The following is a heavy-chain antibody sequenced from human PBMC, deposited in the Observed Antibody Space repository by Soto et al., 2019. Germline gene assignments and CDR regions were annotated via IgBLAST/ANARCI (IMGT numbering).Heavy chain of an antibody. V-gene: IGHV3-23*01. Sequence: EVQLLESGGGVVQPGGSLRLSCAASGFTFSSYAMSWVRQAPGKGLEGVSAISGSGGSTYYAESVKGRFTISRDNSKNTLYLQMNSLRAEDTAVYYCAKDRSSGWRGGGWFDPWGQGTLVTVSS. J-gene: IGHJ5*02. CDR3: AKDRSSGWRGGGWFDP. CDR2: ISGSGGST. CDR1: GFTFSSYA. D-gene: IGHD6-19*01.